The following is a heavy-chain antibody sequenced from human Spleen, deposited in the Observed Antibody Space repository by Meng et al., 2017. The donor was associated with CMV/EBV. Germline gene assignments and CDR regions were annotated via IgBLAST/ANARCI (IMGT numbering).Heavy chain of an antibody. V-gene: IGHV3-30*02. D-gene: IGHD4-11*01. J-gene: IGHJ3*02. CDR3: AKENYSPLEHDAFDI. CDR1: GFTFSSYG. Sequence: GESLRLSCAASGFTFSSYGMHWVRQAPGKGLEWVAFIRYDGSNKYYADSVKGRFTISRDNSKNTLYLQMNSLRAEDTAVYYCAKENYSPLEHDAFDIWGQGTMVTVSS. CDR2: IRYDGSNK.